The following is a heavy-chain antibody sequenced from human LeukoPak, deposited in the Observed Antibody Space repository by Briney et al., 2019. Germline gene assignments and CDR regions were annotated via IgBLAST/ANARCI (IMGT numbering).Heavy chain of an antibody. CDR2: ISAYNGNT. CDR3: ARDDLERTDAFDI. Sequence: GASVKVSCKASGYTFTGYYIYWVRQAPGQGLEWMGWISAYNGNTNYAQKLQGRVTMTTDTSTSTAYMELRSLRSDDTAVYYCARDDLERTDAFDIWGQGTMVIISS. D-gene: IGHD1-1*01. V-gene: IGHV1-18*04. J-gene: IGHJ3*02. CDR1: GYTFTGYY.